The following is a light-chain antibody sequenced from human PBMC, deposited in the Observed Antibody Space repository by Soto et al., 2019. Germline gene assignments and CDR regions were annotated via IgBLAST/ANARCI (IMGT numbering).Light chain of an antibody. CDR2: DAS. V-gene: IGKV3-20*01. J-gene: IGKJ5*01. Sequence: EVVLTQSPGTLSLSPGESATLSCRASQSVRSSYLAWYQQKPGQALRLLIYDASRRATGIPDRFSGSGSGTDFTLTISRLEPEDFAVYHCQQYGNSPRTFGQGKRLEIK. CDR1: QSVRSSY. CDR3: QQYGNSPRT.